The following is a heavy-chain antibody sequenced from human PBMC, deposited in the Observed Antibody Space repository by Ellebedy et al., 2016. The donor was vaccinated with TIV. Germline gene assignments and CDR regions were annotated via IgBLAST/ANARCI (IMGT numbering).Heavy chain of an antibody. CDR2: IYSSGST. J-gene: IGHJ4*02. D-gene: IGHD5-18*01. CDR3: ARQGYRGYSYGATYTPFDY. V-gene: IGHV4-39*01. Sequence: MPSETLSLTCTVSGGSISSSSYYWGWIRQPPGKGLEWIGSIYSSGSTYYNPSLKSRVTISVDTSKNQFSLKLSSVTAADTAVYYCARQGYRGYSYGATYTPFDYWGQGTLVTVSS. CDR1: GGSISSSSYY.